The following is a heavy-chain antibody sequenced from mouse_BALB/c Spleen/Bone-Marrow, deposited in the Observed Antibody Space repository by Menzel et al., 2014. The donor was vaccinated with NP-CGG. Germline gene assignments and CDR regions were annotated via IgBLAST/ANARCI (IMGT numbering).Heavy chain of an antibody. Sequence: VQLQQSGAELARPGASVKMSCKASGYTFTSYTMHWVKQRPGQGLEWIGYINPSSGYTNYNQKFKDKATLTADKSSSTAYIQLSSLTSEDSAVYYCARESYGNWFAYWGQGTLVTVSA. CDR2: INPSSGYT. D-gene: IGHD2-1*01. V-gene: IGHV1-4*01. CDR3: ARESYGNWFAY. J-gene: IGHJ3*01. CDR1: GYTFTSYT.